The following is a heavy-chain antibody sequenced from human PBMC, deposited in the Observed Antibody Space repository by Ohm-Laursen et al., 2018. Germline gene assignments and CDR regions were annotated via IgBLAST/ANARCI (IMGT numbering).Heavy chain of an antibody. D-gene: IGHD3-10*01. CDR2: ISWNSGSI. Sequence: SLRLSCAAPGFTFDDYAMHWVRQAPGKGLEWVSGISWNSGSIDYADSVKGRFTISRDNSKNTLYLQMNSLRAEDTAVYYCAQGGSGSYYIDIDYWGQGTLVTVSS. V-gene: IGHV3-9*01. CDR1: GFTFDDYA. J-gene: IGHJ4*02. CDR3: AQGGSGSYYIDIDY.